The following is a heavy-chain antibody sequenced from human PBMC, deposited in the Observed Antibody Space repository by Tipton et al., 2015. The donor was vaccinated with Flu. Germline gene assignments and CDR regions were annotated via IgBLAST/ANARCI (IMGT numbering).Heavy chain of an antibody. CDR2: IYYSGST. CDR1: GGSISSYY. V-gene: IGHV4-59*08. CDR3: ATASSSSGGANY. D-gene: IGHD6-6*01. J-gene: IGHJ4*02. Sequence: TLSLTCTVSGGSISSYYWSWVRQPPGKGLEWIGYIYYSGSTNYNPSLKSRVTISVDTSKNQFSLKLSSVTAADTAVYYCATASSSSGGANYWGQGTLVTVSS.